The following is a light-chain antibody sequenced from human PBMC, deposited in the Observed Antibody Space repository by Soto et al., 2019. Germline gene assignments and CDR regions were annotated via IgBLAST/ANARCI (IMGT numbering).Light chain of an antibody. J-gene: IGKJ1*01. V-gene: IGKV3-15*01. CDR1: QSVTSD. CDR3: QQYYRWPRA. Sequence: TQSPCTLSSSTGERATLSCRASQSVTSDYLAWYQQKPGQAPRLLIYGASTWQIGIPARFSGSGSETEFTLTISSLQSEDFAAYYCQQYYRWPRAFGQGSKVDIK. CDR2: GAS.